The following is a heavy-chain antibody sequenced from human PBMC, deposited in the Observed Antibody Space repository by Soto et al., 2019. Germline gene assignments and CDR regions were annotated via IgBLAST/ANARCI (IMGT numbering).Heavy chain of an antibody. V-gene: IGHV1-69*12. CDR2: TIPIFGTA. CDR1: GGTFSSYA. D-gene: IGHD1-26*01. Sequence: QVQLVQSGAEVKKPGSSVKVSCKASGGTFSSYAISWVRQAPGQGLEWMGGTIPIFGTANYAQKFQGRVTITADESTSTADMELSSLRSEDTAVYYCARRWELHSQYYFDYWGQGTLVTVSS. J-gene: IGHJ4*02. CDR3: ARRWELHSQYYFDY.